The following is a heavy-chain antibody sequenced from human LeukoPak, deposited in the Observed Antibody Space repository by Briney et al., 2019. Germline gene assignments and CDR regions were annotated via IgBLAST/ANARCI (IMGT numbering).Heavy chain of an antibody. V-gene: IGHV3-53*01. CDR1: GFAFDDYA. Sequence: PGRSLRLSCAASGFAFDDYAMHWVRQAPGKGLEWVSIIYSGGSTYYADSVKGRFTISRDNSKNTLYLQMNSLRAEDTAVYYCARGEYGNFFDYWGQGTLVTVSS. J-gene: IGHJ4*02. D-gene: IGHD4-17*01. CDR3: ARGEYGNFFDY. CDR2: IYSGGST.